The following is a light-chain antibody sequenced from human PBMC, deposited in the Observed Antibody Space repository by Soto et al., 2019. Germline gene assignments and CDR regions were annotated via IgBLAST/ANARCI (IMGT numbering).Light chain of an antibody. V-gene: IGKV3-15*01. Sequence: EIVMTQSPATLSVSPGERATLSCRASQSVSSNLAWYQQKPGQAPRLLIYGASTMATGIPARFSGSGSGTEFTLTISRLPSEDFAVYYCQQYNNWGTFGQGTKVEIK. CDR2: GAS. CDR3: QQYNNWGT. CDR1: QSVSSN. J-gene: IGKJ1*01.